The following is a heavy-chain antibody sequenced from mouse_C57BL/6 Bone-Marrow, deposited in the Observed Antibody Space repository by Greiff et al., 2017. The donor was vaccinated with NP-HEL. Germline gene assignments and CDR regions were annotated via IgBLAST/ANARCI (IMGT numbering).Heavy chain of an antibody. V-gene: IGHV5-9*01. CDR2: ISGGGGNT. CDR3: ARHEVVANDY. CDR1: GFTFSSYT. D-gene: IGHD1-1*01. J-gene: IGHJ2*01. Sequence: EVKLMESGGGLVKPGGSLKLSCAASGFTFSSYTMSWVRQTPEKRLEWVATISGGGGNTYYPDSVKGRFTISRDNAKNTLYLQMSSLRSEDTALYYCARHEVVANDYWGQGTTLTVSS.